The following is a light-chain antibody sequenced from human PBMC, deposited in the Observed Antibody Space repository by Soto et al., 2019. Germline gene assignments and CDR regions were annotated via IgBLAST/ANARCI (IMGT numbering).Light chain of an antibody. CDR1: SSDVGRYNL. V-gene: IGLV2-14*02. CDR3: ASYTHTVV. CDR2: DVT. J-gene: IGLJ2*01. Sequence: QSALTQPASVSGSPGQSITISCTGTSSDVGRYNLVSWYQHHPGKAPKLIIYDVTQWPSGASNRFSGSKSGNTASLTISGLQTEDEADYFCASYTHTVVFGGGTQLTVL.